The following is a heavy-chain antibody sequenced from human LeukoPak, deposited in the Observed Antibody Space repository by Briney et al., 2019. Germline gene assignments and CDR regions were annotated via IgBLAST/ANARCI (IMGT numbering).Heavy chain of an antibody. Sequence: SGGSLRLSCTASGVSLSNYAMHWVRRPPGRGREWVAVISFDGTNKYYGDSVEGRFSVSRDNSKNTLYLQMNSLRPDDTAMYYCATDYGDYEPIDYWGQGTLVTVSS. V-gene: IGHV3-30*04. CDR1: GVSLSNYA. CDR3: ATDYGDYEPIDY. CDR2: ISFDGTNK. D-gene: IGHD4-17*01. J-gene: IGHJ4*02.